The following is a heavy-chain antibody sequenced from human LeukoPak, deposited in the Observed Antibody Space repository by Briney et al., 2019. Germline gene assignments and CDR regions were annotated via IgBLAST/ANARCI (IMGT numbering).Heavy chain of an antibody. D-gene: IGHD2-15*01. CDR1: GFTFSDYY. CDR3: AKEGVVAAKGNPFDP. CDR2: ISSSGSTI. V-gene: IGHV3-11*01. J-gene: IGHJ5*02. Sequence: GGSLRLSCAASGFTFSDYYMSWTRQAPGKVLEWVSYISSSGSTIYYADSVKGRFTISRDNAKNSLYLQMNSLRAEDTAVYYCAKEGVVAAKGNPFDPWGQGTLVTVPS.